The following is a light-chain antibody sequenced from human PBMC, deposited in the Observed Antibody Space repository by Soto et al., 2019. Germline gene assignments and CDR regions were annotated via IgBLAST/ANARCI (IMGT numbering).Light chain of an antibody. Sequence: EIVLTEPPATVSVSLAHSETLSGRAIQSVSLSLAWYQMRPGQPPRLLIYGASTRATDIPARFSGSGSGTDFTLTISSLQSEDFAVYYCQQYNNWPAITFGQGTRLEIK. CDR3: QQYNNWPAIT. V-gene: IGKV3-15*01. CDR2: GAS. CDR1: QSVSLS. J-gene: IGKJ5*01.